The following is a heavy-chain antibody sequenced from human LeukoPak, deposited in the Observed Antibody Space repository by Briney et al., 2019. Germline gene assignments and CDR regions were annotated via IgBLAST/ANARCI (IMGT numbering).Heavy chain of an antibody. V-gene: IGHV4-4*09. CDR3: ARHILWAQLVPPEGYFDY. Sequence: SETLSLTCTVPGGSISSYYWSWIRQPPGKGLEWIGYIYTSGSTNYNPSLKSRVTISVDTSKNQFSLKLSSVTAADTAVYYCARHILWAQLVPPEGYFDYWGQGTLVTVSS. CDR2: IYTSGST. D-gene: IGHD6-6*01. J-gene: IGHJ4*02. CDR1: GGSISSYY.